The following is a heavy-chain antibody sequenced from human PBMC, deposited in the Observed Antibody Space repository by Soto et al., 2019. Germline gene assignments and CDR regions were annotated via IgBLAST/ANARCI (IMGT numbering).Heavy chain of an antibody. CDR3: ARVTEDYGGNSEYFQH. Sequence: QVQLQESGPGLVKPSQTLSLTCTVSGGSISSGDYYWSWIRQPPGKGLEWIGYIYYSGSTYYNPSLKSRVTISVDTSKNQFSLKLSSVTAADTAVYYCARVTEDYGGNSEYFQHWGQGTLVTVSS. CDR2: IYYSGST. D-gene: IGHD4-17*01. J-gene: IGHJ1*01. CDR1: GGSISSGDYY. V-gene: IGHV4-30-4*01.